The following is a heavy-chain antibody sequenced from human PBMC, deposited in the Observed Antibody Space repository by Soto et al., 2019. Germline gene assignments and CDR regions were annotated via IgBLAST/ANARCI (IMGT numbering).Heavy chain of an antibody. J-gene: IGHJ4*02. CDR3: ARRSGGSGESTATFFDY. CDR2: IYPGDSDT. Sequence: GESLKISCKGSGYSFTSYWIGWVRQMPGKGLEWMGIIYPGDSDTRYSPSFQGQVTISADKSISTAYLQWSSLKASDTAMYYCARRSGGSGESTATFFDYWGQGTLVTVSS. D-gene: IGHD3-10*01. V-gene: IGHV5-51*01. CDR1: GYSFTSYW.